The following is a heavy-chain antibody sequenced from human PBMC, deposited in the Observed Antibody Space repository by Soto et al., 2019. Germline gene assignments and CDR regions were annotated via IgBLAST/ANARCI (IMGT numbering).Heavy chain of an antibody. CDR2: IYYSGST. Sequence: QLQLQESGPGLVKPSETLSLTCTVSGGSISSSSYYWGWIRQPPGKGLEWIGSIYYSGSTYYNPSLKSRVTISVDTSKNQFSLKLSSVTAADTAVYYCAGTYYDILTGLYDFDYWGQGTLVTVSS. D-gene: IGHD3-9*01. CDR1: GGSISSSSYY. V-gene: IGHV4-39*01. CDR3: AGTYYDILTGLYDFDY. J-gene: IGHJ4*02.